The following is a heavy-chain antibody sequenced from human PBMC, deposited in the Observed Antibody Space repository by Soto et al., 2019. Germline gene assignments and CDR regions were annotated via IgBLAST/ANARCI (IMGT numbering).Heavy chain of an antibody. V-gene: IGHV4-39*01. CDR2: IYYSGST. Sequence: QLQLQESGPGLVKPSETLSLTCTVSGGSISSSSYYWGWIRQPPGKGLEWIGSIYYSGSTYYNPSLKSRVTISVDTSKNQFSLKLSSVTAADTAVYYCVRLGGYSGPALDYWGQGTLVTVSS. D-gene: IGHD5-12*01. CDR3: VRLGGYSGPALDY. J-gene: IGHJ4*02. CDR1: GGSISSSSYY.